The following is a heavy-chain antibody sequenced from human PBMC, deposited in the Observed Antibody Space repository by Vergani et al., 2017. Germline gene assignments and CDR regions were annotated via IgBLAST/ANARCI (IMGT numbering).Heavy chain of an antibody. CDR3: AKHFRGWGIDY. CDR2: IQFDGSNQ. J-gene: IGHJ4*02. D-gene: IGHD3-16*01. CDR1: GFTLNNYD. V-gene: IGHV3-30*02. Sequence: QVQLVESGGGVVQRGGSLRLSCATSGFTLNNYDMQWIRQGPGKGLEFVAFIQFDGSNQYYADSVKGRLTLSRDFSKHTLYLQMNSLRTDDTATYYCAKHFRGWGIDYWGQGTQVIVSS.